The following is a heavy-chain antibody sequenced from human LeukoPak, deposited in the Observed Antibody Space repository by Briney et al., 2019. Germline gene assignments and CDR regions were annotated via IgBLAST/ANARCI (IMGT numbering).Heavy chain of an antibody. Sequence: SETLSLTCSVSGGSISSGDYYWRWIRQPPGKGLEWIGYIYYSGSTYYNPSLKSRVSISVGTSKNQFSLKLSSVTATDTAVYYCGRGLRWYSYFDYWGQGTLVTVSS. V-gene: IGHV4-30-4*08. J-gene: IGHJ4*02. CDR1: GGSISSGDYY. D-gene: IGHD4-23*01. CDR3: GRGLRWYSYFDY. CDR2: IYYSGST.